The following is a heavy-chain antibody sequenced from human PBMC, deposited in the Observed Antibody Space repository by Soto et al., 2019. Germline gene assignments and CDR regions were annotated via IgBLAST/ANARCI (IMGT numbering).Heavy chain of an antibody. V-gene: IGHV1-69*13. CDR1: GGTFSSYA. CDR3: ARNRRGYSYGYGVYYDSSGYQPLDY. D-gene: IGHD3-22*01. J-gene: IGHJ4*02. Sequence: ASVKVSCKASGGTFSSYAISWVRQAPGQGLEWMGGIIPIFGTANYAQKSQGRVTITADESKSTAYMELSSLRSEDTAVYDCARNRRGYSYGYGVYYDSSGYQPLDYWGQGTLVTVSS. CDR2: IIPIFGTA.